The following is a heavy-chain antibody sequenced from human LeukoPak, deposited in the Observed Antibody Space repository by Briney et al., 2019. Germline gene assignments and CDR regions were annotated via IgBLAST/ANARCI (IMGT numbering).Heavy chain of an antibody. Sequence: PSETLSLTCTVSGGSISSYYWSWIRQPPGKGLEWIGYIYYSGSTNYNPSLKSRVTISVDTSRHQFSLKLSSVTAADTAVYYCARWSYSSSLGPWGQGTLVTVSS. D-gene: IGHD6-13*01. J-gene: IGHJ5*02. CDR2: IYYSGST. CDR1: GGSISSYY. V-gene: IGHV4-59*01. CDR3: ARWSYSSSLGP.